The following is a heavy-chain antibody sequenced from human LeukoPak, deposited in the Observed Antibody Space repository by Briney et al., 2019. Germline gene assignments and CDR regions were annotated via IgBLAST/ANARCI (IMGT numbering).Heavy chain of an antibody. Sequence: SATLSLTCNVSGGSFSGYYWTWIRQPPKKGLEWIGEVSHSGSTHYNPSLRSRVIISLDTSTEQVSLRLTSVTAADTAVYYCASKLTAVAGYFDCWGQGTLVTVSS. J-gene: IGHJ4*02. CDR3: ASKLTAVAGYFDC. CDR2: VSHSGST. V-gene: IGHV4-34*01. CDR1: GGSFSGYY. D-gene: IGHD6-19*01.